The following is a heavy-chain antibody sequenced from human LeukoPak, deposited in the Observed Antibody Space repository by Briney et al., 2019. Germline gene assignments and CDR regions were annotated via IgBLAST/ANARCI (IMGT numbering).Heavy chain of an antibody. D-gene: IGHD3-22*01. CDR3: ARSRLGYDSSGYYHPTYFDY. CDR1: GGSISSYY. CDR2: IYYSGST. J-gene: IGHJ4*02. Sequence: SETLSLTCTVSGGSISSYYWSWIRQPPGKGLEWIGYIYYSGSTNYNPSLKSRVTISVDTSKNQFSLKLSSVTAADTAVYYWARSRLGYDSSGYYHPTYFDYWGQGTLVTVYS. V-gene: IGHV4-59*08.